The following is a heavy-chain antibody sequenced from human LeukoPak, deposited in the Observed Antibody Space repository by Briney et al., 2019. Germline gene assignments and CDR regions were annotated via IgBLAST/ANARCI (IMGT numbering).Heavy chain of an antibody. CDR2: FDPEDGET. Sequence: ASVKVSCKVSGYTLTELSMHWVRQAPGKGLEWMGGFDPEDGETIYAQKLQGRVTMTEDTSTDTAYMELSSLRSEDTAVYYCATARGNPWYSSGLNYFDYWGQGTLVTVSS. CDR3: ATARGNPWYSSGLNYFDY. V-gene: IGHV1-24*01. J-gene: IGHJ4*02. CDR1: GYTLTELS. D-gene: IGHD6-19*01.